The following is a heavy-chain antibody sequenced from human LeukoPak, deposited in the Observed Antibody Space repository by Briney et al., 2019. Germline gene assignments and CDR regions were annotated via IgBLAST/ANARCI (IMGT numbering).Heavy chain of an antibody. CDR3: ARHVVVPAAIPRNNWFDP. CDR2: IYYSGST. J-gene: IGHJ5*02. Sequence: SETLSLTCTVSGGSISSSSYYWGWIRQPPGKGLEWIGSIYYSGSTYYNPSLKSRVTISVDTSKNQFSLKLSSVTAADTAVYYCARHVVVPAAIPRNNWFDPWGQGTLVTVSS. CDR1: GGSISSSSYY. V-gene: IGHV4-39*01. D-gene: IGHD2-2*01.